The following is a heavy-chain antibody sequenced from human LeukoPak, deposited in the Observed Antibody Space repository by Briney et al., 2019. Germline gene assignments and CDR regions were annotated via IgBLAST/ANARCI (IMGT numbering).Heavy chain of an antibody. CDR1: GFTFSSYS. V-gene: IGHV3-21*01. Sequence: PGGSLRLSCAASGFTFSSYSMNWVRQAPGKGLEWVSSISSSSSYIYYADSVKGRFTISRDNSKNTLYLQMNSLRAEDTAVYYCAKDWDLGATDWFDPWGQGTLVTVSS. J-gene: IGHJ5*02. CDR3: AKDWDLGATDWFDP. D-gene: IGHD1-26*01. CDR2: ISSSSSYI.